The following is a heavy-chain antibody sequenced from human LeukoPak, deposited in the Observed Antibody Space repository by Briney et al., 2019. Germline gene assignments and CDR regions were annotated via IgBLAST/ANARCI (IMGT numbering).Heavy chain of an antibody. CDR3: ARNKGWELPAELDS. CDR2: ISGSGGST. J-gene: IGHJ4*02. Sequence: GGSLRLSCAASGFTFSSYAMSWVRQAPRKGLEWVSAISGSGGSTYYADSVKGRFSISRDDAKTSVYLQMNSLRAEDTAVYYCARNKGWELPAELDSWGQGTPVTVSS. CDR1: GFTFSSYA. V-gene: IGHV3-23*01. D-gene: IGHD2-15*01.